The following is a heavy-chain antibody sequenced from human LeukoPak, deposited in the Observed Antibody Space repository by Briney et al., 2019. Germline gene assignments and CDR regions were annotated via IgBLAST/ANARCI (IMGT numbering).Heavy chain of an antibody. J-gene: IGHJ4*02. CDR1: GGSFSGYY. CDR3: ARAAGRFRV. D-gene: IGHD6-13*01. Sequence: SETLSLTCAVYGGSFSGYYWSWIRQPPGKGLEWIGEINHSGSTNYNPSLKSRVTISVDTSKNQFSLKLSSVTAADTAVYYCARAAGRFRVWGQGTLVTVSS. V-gene: IGHV4-34*01. CDR2: INHSGST.